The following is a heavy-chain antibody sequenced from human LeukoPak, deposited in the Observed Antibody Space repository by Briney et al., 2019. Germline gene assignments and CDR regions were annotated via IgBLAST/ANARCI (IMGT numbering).Heavy chain of an antibody. J-gene: IGHJ4*02. V-gene: IGHV4-39*01. Sequence: SDTLSLTCIVSGGSISSSSHYWGWIRQPPGKGLDWIGCIYYSGSTYYSPSLKSRVTISVDTSKNQFSLKLRSVAAADTAVYHCARHWAYCSGGTCYSFDDWGQGTLVTVSS. CDR1: GGSISSSSHY. CDR2: IYYSGST. D-gene: IGHD2-15*01. CDR3: ARHWAYCSGGTCYSFDD.